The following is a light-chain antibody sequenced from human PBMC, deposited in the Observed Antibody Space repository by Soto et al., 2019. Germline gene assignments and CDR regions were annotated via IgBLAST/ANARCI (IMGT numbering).Light chain of an antibody. CDR3: QLYNTWHQIT. Sequence: EIVMTQSPATLSVSPGERATLSCRASQSISSKVGWYQQRPGQAPRLLIYGASTRATGIPARFSGSGSGTEFTLTISSLDSDDSAGYYCQLYNTWHQITFGQGTRLEIK. J-gene: IGKJ5*01. V-gene: IGKV3-15*01. CDR2: GAS. CDR1: QSISSK.